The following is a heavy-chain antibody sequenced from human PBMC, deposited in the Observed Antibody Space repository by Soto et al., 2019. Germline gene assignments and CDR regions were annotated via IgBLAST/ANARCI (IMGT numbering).Heavy chain of an antibody. J-gene: IGHJ5*02. Sequence: PSGTLSLTCAVSGGSISSGGYSWSWIRQPPGKGLEWIGYIYHSGSTYYNPSLKSRVTISVDRSKNQFSLKLSSVTAADTAVYYCARLHCNSPNCVPLDPWGQGTLVTVSS. CDR2: IYHSGST. D-gene: IGHD2-2*01. CDR1: GGSISSGGYS. V-gene: IGHV4-30-2*01. CDR3: ARLHCNSPNCVPLDP.